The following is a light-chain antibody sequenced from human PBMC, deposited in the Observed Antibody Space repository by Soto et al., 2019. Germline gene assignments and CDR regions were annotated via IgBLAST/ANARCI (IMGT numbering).Light chain of an antibody. CDR1: QGISSW. Sequence: DIQMTQSPSSVSASVGDRVTITCRASQGISSWLAWSQQKPGKAPKLMIYAASRLHSGVPSRFSGSGSGTDFTLTISSLQTEDFATYYWQQANSFPLTFVGGTTVEIK. V-gene: IGKV1-12*01. CDR2: AAS. CDR3: QQANSFPLT. J-gene: IGKJ4*01.